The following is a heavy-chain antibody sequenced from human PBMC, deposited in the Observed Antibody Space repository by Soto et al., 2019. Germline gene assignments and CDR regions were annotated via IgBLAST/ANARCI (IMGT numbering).Heavy chain of an antibody. CDR3: AREVRHGVDSVWFDP. V-gene: IGHV4-59*01. J-gene: IGHJ5*02. D-gene: IGHD3-10*01. Sequence: SETLSLTCTVSGGSISSYYWSWIRQPPGKGLEWIGYIYYSGSTNYNPSLKSRVTISVDTSKNQFSLKLSSVTAADTVVYYCAREVRHGVDSVWFDPWGQGTLVTVSS. CDR2: IYYSGST. CDR1: GGSISSYY.